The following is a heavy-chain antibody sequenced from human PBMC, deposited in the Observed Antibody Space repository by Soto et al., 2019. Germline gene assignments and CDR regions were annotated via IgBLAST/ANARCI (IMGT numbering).Heavy chain of an antibody. CDR1: GDTLNNYA. CDR3: ATLASGGYFFQY. Sequence: QVQLVQSGAEVKKPGSSVKVSCKASGDTLNNYAINWVRKAPGQGLEWMGGILPIFKTPTYAQKFQGRVTIAADESTSTAYMEVSSLRSDDTAVYFCATLASGGYFFQYWGQGTLVTVSS. V-gene: IGHV1-69*01. D-gene: IGHD5-12*01. J-gene: IGHJ4*02. CDR2: ILPIFKTP.